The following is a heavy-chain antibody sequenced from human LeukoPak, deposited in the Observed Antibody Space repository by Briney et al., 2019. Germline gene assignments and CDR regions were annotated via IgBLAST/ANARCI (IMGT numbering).Heavy chain of an antibody. CDR1: GYTFTSYG. D-gene: IGHD1-20*01. V-gene: IGHV1-18*01. Sequence: GASVKVSCKASGYTFTSYGISWVRQAPGQGLEWMGWISAYNGNTNYAQKLQGRVTMTTDTSTSTAYMELRSLRSDDTAVYYCATGVANWKSLEGLDYWGQGTLVTVSS. CDR2: ISAYNGNT. J-gene: IGHJ4*02. CDR3: ATGVANWKSLEGLDY.